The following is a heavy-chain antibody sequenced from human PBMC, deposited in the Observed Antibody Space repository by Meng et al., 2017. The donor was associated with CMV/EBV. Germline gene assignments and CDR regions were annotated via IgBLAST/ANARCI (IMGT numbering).Heavy chain of an antibody. CDR3: ARRSVVVPAAPWTYYDFWSGYYTEGYYYYGMDV. CDR1: GYSFTSYD. CDR2: MNPNSGNT. J-gene: IGHJ6*02. Sequence: ASVKVSCKASGYSFTSYDINWVRQATGQGIEWMGWMNPNSGNTGYAQKFQGRVTITRNTSISTAYMELSSLRSEDTAVYYCARRSVVVPAAPWTYYDFWSGYYTEGYYYYGMDVWGQGTTVTVSS. D-gene: IGHD3-3*01. V-gene: IGHV1-8*03.